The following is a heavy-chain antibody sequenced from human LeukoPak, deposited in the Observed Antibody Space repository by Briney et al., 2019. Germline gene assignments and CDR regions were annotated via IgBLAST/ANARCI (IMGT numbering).Heavy chain of an antibody. V-gene: IGHV4-34*01. CDR2: IDHSGST. Sequence: SETLSLTCAVYGGSFSGYYWSWIRQPPGKGLEWVGEIDHSGSTNYNPSLKSRVTISVDTSKNQFSLKLSSVSAADTAVYYCARGGSRYSGSYYGGWGQGTLVTVSS. CDR1: GGSFSGYY. D-gene: IGHD1-26*01. J-gene: IGHJ4*02. CDR3: ARGGSRYSGSYYGG.